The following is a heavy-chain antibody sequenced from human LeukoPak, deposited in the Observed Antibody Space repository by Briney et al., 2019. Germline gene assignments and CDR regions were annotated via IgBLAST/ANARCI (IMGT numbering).Heavy chain of an antibody. Sequence: PGGSLRLSCAASGFTFSSYSMNWVRQAPGKGLEWVSSISSSSSYIYYADSVKGRFTISRDNAKNSLYLQMNSLRAEDTAVYYCARGIAVARGINWFDPWGQGTLVTVSS. CDR1: GFTFSSYS. CDR2: ISSSSSYI. D-gene: IGHD6-19*01. V-gene: IGHV3-21*01. CDR3: ARGIAVARGINWFDP. J-gene: IGHJ5*02.